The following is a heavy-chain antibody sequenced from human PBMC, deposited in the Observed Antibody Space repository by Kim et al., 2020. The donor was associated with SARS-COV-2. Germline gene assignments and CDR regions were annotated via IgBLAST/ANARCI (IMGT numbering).Heavy chain of an antibody. CDR3: ARDLLLGYYYDSSGYYYTY. D-gene: IGHD3-22*01. CDR1: GFTFSSYW. CDR2: IKQDGSEK. V-gene: IGHV3-7*01. J-gene: IGHJ4*02. Sequence: GGSLRLSCAASGFTFSSYWMSWVRQAPGKGLEWVANIKQDGSEKYYVDSVKGRFTISRDNAKNSLYLQMNSLRAEDTAVYYCARDLLLGYYYDSSGYYYTYWRQGTLVSLCS.